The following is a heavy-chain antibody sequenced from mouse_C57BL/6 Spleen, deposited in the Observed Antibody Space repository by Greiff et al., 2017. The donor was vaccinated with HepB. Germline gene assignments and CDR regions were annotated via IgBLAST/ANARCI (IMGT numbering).Heavy chain of an antibody. V-gene: IGHV1-64*01. CDR1: GYTFTSYW. Sequence: VQLQQPGAELVKPGASVKLSCKASGYTFTSYWMHWVKQRPGQGLEWIGMIHPNSGSTNYNEKFKSKATLTVDKSSSTAYMQLSSLTSEDSAVYYYARESGNGWYFDVWGTGTTVTVSS. D-gene: IGHD1-3*01. CDR3: ARESGNGWYFDV. CDR2: IHPNSGST. J-gene: IGHJ1*03.